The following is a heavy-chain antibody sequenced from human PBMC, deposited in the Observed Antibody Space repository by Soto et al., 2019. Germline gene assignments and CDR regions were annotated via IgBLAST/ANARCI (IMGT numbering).Heavy chain of an antibody. V-gene: IGHV3-74*01. CDR2: MNNDGSYT. D-gene: IGHD6-13*01. CDR1: GFTFSSYW. CDR3: VRGGYMHACDI. Sequence: EVQLVESGGGLVQPGGSLRLSCAASGFTFSSYWMYWVRQAPGKGLEWVSHMNNDGSYTIYAESVKGRFTFSRDNAKNTLYLQRNSLRAEDTAVYFCVRGGYMHACDIWGQGKMVTVSS. J-gene: IGHJ3*02.